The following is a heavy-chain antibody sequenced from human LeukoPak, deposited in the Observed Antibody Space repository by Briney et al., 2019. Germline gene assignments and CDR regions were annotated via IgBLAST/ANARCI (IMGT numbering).Heavy chain of an antibody. CDR1: GFTFDDYA. J-gene: IGHJ6*03. V-gene: IGHV3-43D*03. Sequence: AGGSLRLSCAASGFTFDDYAMHWVRQAPGKGLEWVSLISWDGGSTYYADSVKGRFTISRDNSKNSLYLQMNSLRAEDTALYYCAKDGTGSGSYKGYMDVWGKGTTVTVSS. CDR3: AKDGTGSGSYKGYMDV. CDR2: ISWDGGST. D-gene: IGHD3-10*01.